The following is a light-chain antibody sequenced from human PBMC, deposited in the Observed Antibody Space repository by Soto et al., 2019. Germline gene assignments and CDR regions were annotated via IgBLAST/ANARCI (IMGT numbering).Light chain of an antibody. V-gene: IGKV3-11*01. Sequence: DIVLTQSPATLSLSPGERATLSCRASQSVSSYLAWYQQKPGQAPRLLIYDASNSATGIPARFSGSGSGTDFTLTISSLEPEDFAVYYCQQRSNWPPLYTFRQGTELEIK. CDR2: DAS. J-gene: IGKJ2*01. CDR3: QQRSNWPPLYT. CDR1: QSVSSY.